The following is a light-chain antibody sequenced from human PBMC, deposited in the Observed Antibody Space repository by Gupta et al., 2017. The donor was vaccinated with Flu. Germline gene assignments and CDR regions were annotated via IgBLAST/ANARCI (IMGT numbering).Light chain of an antibody. CDR2: EVT. CDR3: YSSYRGTNTVV. V-gene: IGLV2-23*02. J-gene: IGLJ3*02. Sequence: ITISCTGTSSDVVSKNHVSWYRQYPGKAPQLIMYEVTKRPSEISERFSGSKSGTTASLTISGLRAEDEAEYYCYSSYRGTNTVVFGGGTKLTVL. CDR1: SSDVVSKNH.